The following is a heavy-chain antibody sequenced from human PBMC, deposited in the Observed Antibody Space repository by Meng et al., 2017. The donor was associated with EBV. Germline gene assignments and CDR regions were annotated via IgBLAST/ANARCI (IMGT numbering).Heavy chain of an antibody. J-gene: IGHJ4*02. V-gene: IGHV1-69*17. Sequence: QVQPLQSGAGVKKPWSSVKVSFKGFGDNFNNFGISWVRQAPGQGLEWKGDITPVFGIANYAESFQGRVTISADTSTRTAYMDLSSLRSDDTAVYYCVRDLWLRIGECVWGQGTLVTVSS. D-gene: IGHD5-12*01. CDR3: VRDLWLRIGECV. CDR2: ITPVFGIA. CDR1: GDNFNNFG.